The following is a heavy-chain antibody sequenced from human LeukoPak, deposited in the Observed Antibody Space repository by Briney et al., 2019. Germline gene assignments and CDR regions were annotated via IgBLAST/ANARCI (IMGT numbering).Heavy chain of an antibody. CDR1: GFTFSSFD. D-gene: IGHD1-1*01. V-gene: IGHV3-13*01. CDR2: IGTASDT. CDR3: ARGPPRGKYYYMDV. Sequence: GGSLRLSCAASGFTFSSFDMHWARQPTGQGLGWVSTIGTASDTYYPGSVEGRFTLSRDNAKNSLYLQMNSLTAGDTAVYYCARGPPRGKYYYMDVWGKGTTVTVSS. J-gene: IGHJ6*03.